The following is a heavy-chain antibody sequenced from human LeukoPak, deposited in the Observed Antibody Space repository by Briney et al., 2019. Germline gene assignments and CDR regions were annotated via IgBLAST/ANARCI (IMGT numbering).Heavy chain of an antibody. CDR3: TKEMRYCSGGRCPWSH. Sequence: GGSLRLSCAASGFAFSSYAMHWVRQTPGRGLEWVSGISADDDSANYADSVKGRFTIPRDMSKKTLYLQMHSLRADDTAVYYCTKEMRYCSGGRCPWSHWGQGTLVSVSS. J-gene: IGHJ4*02. V-gene: IGHV3-23*01. D-gene: IGHD2-15*01. CDR1: GFAFSSYA. CDR2: ISADDDSA.